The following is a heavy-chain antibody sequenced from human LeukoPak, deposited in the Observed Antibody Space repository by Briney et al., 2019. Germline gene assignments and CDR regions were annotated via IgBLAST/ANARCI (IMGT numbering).Heavy chain of an antibody. CDR3: VRDPSNSSGRYAYFDS. CDR1: GFTFTRYG. Sequence: ASVRLSCKTSGFTFTRYGISWVRQAPGQGLEWMGWISGYNGDRNYAQKFQGRLTIITDTSTTTAYMELRNLRSDDTAVYYCVRDPSNSSGRYAYFDSWGQGALVTVSS. CDR2: ISGYNGDR. J-gene: IGHJ4*02. D-gene: IGHD3-22*01. V-gene: IGHV1-18*01.